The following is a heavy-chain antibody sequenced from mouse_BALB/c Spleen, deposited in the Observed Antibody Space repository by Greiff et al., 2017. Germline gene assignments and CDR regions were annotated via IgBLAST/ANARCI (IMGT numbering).Heavy chain of an antibody. CDR3: ARRHYYGYFDY. Sequence: VQLQQPGAELVMPGASVKMSCKASGYTFTDYWMHWVKQRPGQGLEWIGAIDTSDSYTSYNQKFKGKATLTVDESSSTAYMQLSSLTSEDSAVYYCARRHYYGYFDYWGQGTTLTVSS. CDR1: GYTFTDYW. D-gene: IGHD1-2*01. CDR2: IDTSDSYT. J-gene: IGHJ2*01. V-gene: IGHV1-69*01.